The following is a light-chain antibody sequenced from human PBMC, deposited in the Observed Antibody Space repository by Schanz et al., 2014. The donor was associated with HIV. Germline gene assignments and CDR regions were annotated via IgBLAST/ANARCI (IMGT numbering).Light chain of an antibody. CDR1: SADIGAYKS. V-gene: IGLV2-14*01. Sequence: QSALTQPASVSGSPGQSITISCTGTSADIGAYKSVSWYQRLPGKAPKLIIFEVVKRPSGVPDRFSGSKSGNTASLTVSGLQAEDEADYYCSSYTTNGTWLFGGGTKLTVL. J-gene: IGLJ3*02. CDR3: SSYTTNGTWL. CDR2: EVV.